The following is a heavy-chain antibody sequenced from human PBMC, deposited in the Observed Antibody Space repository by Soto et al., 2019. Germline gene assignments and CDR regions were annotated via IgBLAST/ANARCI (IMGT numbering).Heavy chain of an antibody. Sequence: GGSLRLSCAASGFTFSSYGMHWVRQAPGKGLEWVAVIWYDGSNKYYADSVKGRFTISRDNSKNTLYLQMNSLRAEDTAVYYCARAGYSYGPTEVYFDYWGQGTLVTVSS. CDR3: ARAGYSYGPTEVYFDY. D-gene: IGHD5-18*01. CDR1: GFTFSSYG. J-gene: IGHJ4*02. CDR2: IWYDGSNK. V-gene: IGHV3-33*01.